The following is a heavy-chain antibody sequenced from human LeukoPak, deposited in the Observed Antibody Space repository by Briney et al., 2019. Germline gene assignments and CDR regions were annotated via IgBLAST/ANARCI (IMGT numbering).Heavy chain of an antibody. CDR1: GFTFSSYS. CDR3: ASPYCTNGVCYIAY. V-gene: IGHV3-21*01. CDR2: ISSSSSYI. J-gene: IGHJ4*02. D-gene: IGHD2-8*01. Sequence: PGGSLRLSCAASGFTFSSYSMNWVRQAPGKGLEWVSSISSSSSYIYYADSVKGRFTISRDNAKDSLYLQMNSLRAEDTAVYYCASPYCTNGVCYIAYWGQGTLVTVSS.